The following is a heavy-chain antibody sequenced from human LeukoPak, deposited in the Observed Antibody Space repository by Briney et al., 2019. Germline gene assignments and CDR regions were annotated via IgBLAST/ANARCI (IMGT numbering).Heavy chain of an antibody. CDR3: AEQYSGSWFDP. CDR2: IIPIFGTA. CDR1: GGTFISYA. Sequence: SVKVSCKASGGTFISYAISWVRQAPGQGLEWMGRIIPIFGTANYAQKFQGRVTITTDESTSTAYMELSSLRSEDTAVYYCAEQYSGSWFDPWGQGTLVTVSS. D-gene: IGHD1-26*01. V-gene: IGHV1-69*05. J-gene: IGHJ5*02.